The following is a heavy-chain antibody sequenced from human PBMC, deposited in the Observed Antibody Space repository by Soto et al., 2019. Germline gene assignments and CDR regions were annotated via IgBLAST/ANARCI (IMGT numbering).Heavy chain of an antibody. CDR1: GESMSGYH. CDR3: ARAGGRPDY. J-gene: IGHJ1*01. D-gene: IGHD2-21*01. Sequence: QVQLHQWGAGLLKPSETLSLTCVVYGESMSGYHWSWIRQSPGKGLEWIGEINHSGSTDYNPSLKSRVTISIDTSKNQFSLNLTSVTAADTAVYYCARAGGRPDYWGQGTLVTVSS. CDR2: INHSGST. V-gene: IGHV4-34*01.